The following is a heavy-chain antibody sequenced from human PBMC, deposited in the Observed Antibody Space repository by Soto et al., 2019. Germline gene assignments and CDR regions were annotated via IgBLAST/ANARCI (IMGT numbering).Heavy chain of an antibody. V-gene: IGHV6-1*01. J-gene: IGHJ4*02. Sequence: KQSQTLSLTCAISGDSVSSNRAAWNWIRQSPSRGLEWLGRTYYRSKWYNDYAVSVKSRITINPDTSKNQFSLQLNSVTPEDTAVYYCARDEELEPPTGLDYWGQGTLVTVSS. CDR3: ARDEELEPPTGLDY. D-gene: IGHD1-1*01. CDR1: GDSVSSNRAA. CDR2: TYYRSKWYN.